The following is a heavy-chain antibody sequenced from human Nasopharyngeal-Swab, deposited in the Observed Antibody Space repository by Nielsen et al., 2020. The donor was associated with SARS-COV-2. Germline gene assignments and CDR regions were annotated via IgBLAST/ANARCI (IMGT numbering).Heavy chain of an antibody. D-gene: IGHD3-22*01. J-gene: IGHJ5*02. CDR3: ARDRKGAYYYDSSGYSNWFDP. V-gene: IGHV1-69*13. Sequence: SVKVSCKVSGYTLTELSMHWMRQAPGQGLEWMGGIIPIFGTANYAQKFQGRVTITADESTSTAYMELSSLRSEDTAVYYCARDRKGAYYYDSSGYSNWFDPWGQGTLVTVSS. CDR2: IIPIFGTA. CDR1: GYTLTELS.